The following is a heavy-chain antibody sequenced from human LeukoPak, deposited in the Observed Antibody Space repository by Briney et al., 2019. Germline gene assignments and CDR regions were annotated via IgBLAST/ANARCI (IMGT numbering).Heavy chain of an antibody. CDR1: GXTFSTYY. CDR2: ITGSSSYI. V-gene: IGHV3-21*01. CDR3: ASGFSSSPYFDY. J-gene: IGHJ4*02. D-gene: IGHD6-6*01. Sequence: PGGSLRLSCAASGXTFSTYYVNWVRQAPGKGLEWVSFITGSSSYIYYTDSVKGRFTISRDNAKNSLFLQMNSLRDEDTAVYYCASGFSSSPYFDYWGQGTLVTVSS.